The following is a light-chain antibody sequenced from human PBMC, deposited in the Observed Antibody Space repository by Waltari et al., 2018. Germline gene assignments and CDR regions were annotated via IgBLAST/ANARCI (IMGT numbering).Light chain of an antibody. CDR1: NIGGKT. Sequence: SYVLTQPPSVSVAPGQTATITCGGNNIGGKTVHWYQQKPGQAPVLVVYDDYYRPSGIPERFSGSNSGNTAALTISWVEAGDEADYYCQVWDSSSDRPVFGRGTKVFVL. CDR3: QVWDSSSDRPV. V-gene: IGLV3-21*02. CDR2: DDY. J-gene: IGLJ3*02.